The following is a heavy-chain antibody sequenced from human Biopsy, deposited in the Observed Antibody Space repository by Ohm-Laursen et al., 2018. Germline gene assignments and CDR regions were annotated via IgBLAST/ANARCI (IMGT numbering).Heavy chain of an antibody. CDR3: AREGYCSRTSCYPDY. CDR1: GYTFSSYW. D-gene: IGHD2-2*01. J-gene: IGHJ4*02. V-gene: IGHV3-74*01. Sequence: SLRLSCSAPGYTFSSYWMHWVRHAPGKGLVWASRINRDGSSTTYADSVKGRFTISRDSAKNTLYLQMNSLRAEDTAVYYCAREGYCSRTSCYPDYWGQGTPVTVSS. CDR2: INRDGSST.